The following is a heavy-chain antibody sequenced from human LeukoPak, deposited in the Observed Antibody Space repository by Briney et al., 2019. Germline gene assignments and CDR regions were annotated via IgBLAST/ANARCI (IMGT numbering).Heavy chain of an antibody. J-gene: IGHJ5*02. CDR3: AKGLRTDTWFDP. D-gene: IGHD2-21*02. CDR2: ISGRASGSGVTT. V-gene: IGHV3-23*01. CDR1: GFIFSSYA. Sequence: PGGSLRLSCATSGFIFSSYAMIWVRQAPGKGLEWVSTISGRASGSGVTTYYADSVKGRFTISRDNSKNMLSLQMNALRAEDTAVYYCAKGLRTDTWFDPWGQGTLVTVSS.